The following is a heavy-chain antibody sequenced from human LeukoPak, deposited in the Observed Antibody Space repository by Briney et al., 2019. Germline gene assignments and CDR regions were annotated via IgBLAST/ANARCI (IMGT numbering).Heavy chain of an antibody. CDR1: GGTFSSYA. CDR2: IIPIFGTA. D-gene: IGHD2-2*01. CDR3: ARICGSTSCLDY. V-gene: IGHV1-69*13. J-gene: IGHJ4*02. Sequence: SVKVSCKASGGTFSSYAISWVRQAPGQGLEWMGGIIPIFGTANYAQKFQGRVTITAGESTSTAYMELSSLRSEDTAVYYCARICGSTSCLDYWGQGTLVTVSS.